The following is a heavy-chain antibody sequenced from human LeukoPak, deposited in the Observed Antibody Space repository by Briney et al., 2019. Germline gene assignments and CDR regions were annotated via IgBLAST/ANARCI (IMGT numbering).Heavy chain of an antibody. CDR3: AKAAHVLRFLEWLTHLDY. CDR1: GFTFSSYD. J-gene: IGHJ4*02. Sequence: PGGSLRLSCAASGFTFSSYDMHWVRQAPGKGLEWVAFIRYDGSNKYYADSVKGRFTISRDNSKNTLYLQMNSLRAEDTAVYYCAKAAHVLRFLEWLTHLDYWGQGTLVTVSS. D-gene: IGHD3-3*01. V-gene: IGHV3-30*02. CDR2: IRYDGSNK.